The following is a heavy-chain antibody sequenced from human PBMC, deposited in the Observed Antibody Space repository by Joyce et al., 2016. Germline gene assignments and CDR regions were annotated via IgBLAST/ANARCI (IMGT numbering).Heavy chain of an antibody. CDR1: SGSFSGYY. CDR2: IIRNGNT. CDR3: ARGRGRNYDVLSGRYYFDY. D-gene: IGHD3-3*01. V-gene: IGHV4-34*01. Sequence: QAQLQQWGAGLLKPSETLSLTCAVYSGSFSGYYWSWIRQSPGKGLAWIGEIIRNGNTNYNPSLKSRVTMSVDTPKKQFSLKLTSVTAADTAVYYCARGRGRNYDVLSGRYYFDYWGQGTLVTVSS. J-gene: IGHJ4*02.